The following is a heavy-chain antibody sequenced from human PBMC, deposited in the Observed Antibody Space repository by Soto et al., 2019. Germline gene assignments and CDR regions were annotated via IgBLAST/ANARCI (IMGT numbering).Heavy chain of an antibody. D-gene: IGHD5-18*01. V-gene: IGHV4-31*03. Sequence: SETLSLTCTVSGGSISSGGYYWSWIRQHPGKGLEWIGYIYYSGSTYYNPSLKSRVTISVDTSKNQFSLKLSSVTAADTAVYYCARDGASGYSYGFRGYFDYWGQGTLVTVSS. CDR2: IYYSGST. CDR1: GGSISSGGYY. CDR3: ARDGASGYSYGFRGYFDY. J-gene: IGHJ4*02.